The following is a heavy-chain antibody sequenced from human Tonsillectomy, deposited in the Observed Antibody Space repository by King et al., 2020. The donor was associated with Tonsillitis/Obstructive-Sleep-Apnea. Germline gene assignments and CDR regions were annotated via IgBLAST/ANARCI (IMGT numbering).Heavy chain of an antibody. D-gene: IGHD3-10*01. CDR2: ITHDGKKK. CDR3: AKDKGYHYASGSSYFDY. Sequence: VQLVESGGGVVQPGRSLRLSCAASGFSFSDYGMHWVRQAPGQGLEWVAVITHDGKKKYYADAVKGRFPISRDNSKNTLYLQMNSLTVEDTSIYYCAKDKGYHYASGSSYFDYWGQGMLVTVSS. J-gene: IGHJ4*02. CDR1: GFSFSDYG. V-gene: IGHV3-30*18.